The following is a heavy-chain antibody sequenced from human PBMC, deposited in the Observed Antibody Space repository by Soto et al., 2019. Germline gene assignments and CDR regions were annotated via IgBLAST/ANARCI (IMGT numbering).Heavy chain of an antibody. CDR2: INPSGGST. CDR3: ARDSSDTAMVTSGMDV. V-gene: IGHV1-46*01. J-gene: IGHJ6*02. Sequence: VASVKVSCKASGYTFTSYYMHWVRQAPGQGLEWMGIINPSGGSTSYAQKFQGRVTMTRDTSTSTVYMELSSLRSEDTAVYYCARDSSDTAMVTSGMDVWGQGTTVTVSS. D-gene: IGHD5-18*01. CDR1: GYTFTSYY.